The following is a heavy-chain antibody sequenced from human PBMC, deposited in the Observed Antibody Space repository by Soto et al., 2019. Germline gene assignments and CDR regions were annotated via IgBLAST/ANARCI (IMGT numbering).Heavy chain of an antibody. Sequence: QVQLVQSGAEVKKPGSSVKVSCKASGGTFSSYAISWVRQAPGQGLEWRGGIIPIFGTANYAQKFQGRVTITADESTSTAYMELSSLRSEDTAVYYCASPQRGAAAASGGYYYYGMDVWGQGTTVTVSS. CDR1: GGTFSSYA. D-gene: IGHD6-13*01. CDR2: IIPIFGTA. V-gene: IGHV1-69*01. CDR3: ASPQRGAAAASGGYYYYGMDV. J-gene: IGHJ6*02.